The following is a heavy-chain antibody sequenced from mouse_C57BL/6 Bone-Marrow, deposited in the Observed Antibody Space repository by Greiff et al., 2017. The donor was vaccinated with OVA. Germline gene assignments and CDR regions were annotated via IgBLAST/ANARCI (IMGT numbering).Heavy chain of an antibody. V-gene: IGHV5-12*01. CDR1: GFTFSDYY. J-gene: IGHJ4*01. CDR2: ISNGGGST. CDR3: ARRYDYDWAMDY. Sequence: EVQGVESGGGLVQPGGSLKLSCAASGFTFSDYYMYWVRQTPEKRLECVAYISNGGGSTYYPDTVKGRFTISRDNAKNTLYLQMSRLKSEDTAMYYCARRYDYDWAMDYWGQGTSVTVSS. D-gene: IGHD2-4*01.